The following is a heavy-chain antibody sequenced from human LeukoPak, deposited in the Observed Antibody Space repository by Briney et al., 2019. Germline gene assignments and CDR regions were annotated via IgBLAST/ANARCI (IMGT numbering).Heavy chain of an antibody. CDR2: IYSGDSDT. CDR1: GYSFTSYW. Sequence: GESLQISCQGSGYSFTSYWIGWVRQLPGKGLEWMGIIYSGDSDTRYSPSFQGQVTISADKSISTAYLQWSSLKASDTAMYYCARQSGEQWLSPFYWGQGTLVTVSS. J-gene: IGHJ4*02. CDR3: ARQSGEQWLSPFY. V-gene: IGHV5-51*01. D-gene: IGHD6-19*01.